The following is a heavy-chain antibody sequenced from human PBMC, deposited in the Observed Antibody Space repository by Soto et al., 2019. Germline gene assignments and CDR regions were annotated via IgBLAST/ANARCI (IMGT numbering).Heavy chain of an antibody. J-gene: IGHJ6*02. CDR1: GGTFSSYA. D-gene: IGHD2-2*02. CDR3: VMGGYCSSTSCYTGMDV. Sequence: QVQLVQSGAEVKKPGSSVKVSCKASGGTFSSYAISWVRQAPGQGLEWMGGIIPIFGTANYAQKFQGRVTITADDSTSTAYMGLSSLGSEDTAVYYCVMGGYCSSTSCYTGMDVWGQGTTVTVSS. V-gene: IGHV1-69*01. CDR2: IIPIFGTA.